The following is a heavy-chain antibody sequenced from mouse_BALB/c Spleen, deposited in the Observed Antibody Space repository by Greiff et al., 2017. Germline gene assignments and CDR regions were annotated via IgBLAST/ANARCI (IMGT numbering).Heavy chain of an antibody. D-gene: IGHD1-1*01. CDR1: GYTFTSYW. J-gene: IGHJ3*01. V-gene: IGHV1-7*01. CDR2: INPSTGYT. Sequence: QVQLQQSGAELAKPGASVKMSCKASGYTFTSYWMHWVKQRPGQGLEWIGYINPSTGYTEYNQKFKDKATLTADKSSSTAYMLLSSLTSEDSAVYYCAREEDYSWFAYWGQGTLVTVSA. CDR3: AREEDYSWFAY.